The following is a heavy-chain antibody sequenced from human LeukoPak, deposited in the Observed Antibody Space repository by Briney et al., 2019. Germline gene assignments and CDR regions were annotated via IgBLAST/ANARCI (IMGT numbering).Heavy chain of an antibody. Sequence: GRSLRLSCAASGFTFSSYAMHWVRQAPGKGLEWVAVISYDGSNKYYADSVKGRFTISRDNSRNTLYLQMNSLRAEDTAVYYCARAGVVVVPAAPFDYWGQGTLVTVSS. J-gene: IGHJ4*02. CDR3: ARAGVVVVPAAPFDY. V-gene: IGHV3-30-3*01. CDR1: GFTFSSYA. CDR2: ISYDGSNK. D-gene: IGHD2-2*01.